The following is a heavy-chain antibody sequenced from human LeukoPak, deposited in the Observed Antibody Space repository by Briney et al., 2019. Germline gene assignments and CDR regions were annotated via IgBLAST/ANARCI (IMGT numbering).Heavy chain of an antibody. CDR2: INHSGGT. J-gene: IGHJ5*02. CDR1: GGSLINYY. CDR3: AMVLWQSARPGP. D-gene: IGHD2/OR15-2a*01. Sequence: SETLSLPCAVYGGSLINYYWSWLRQSPGKGLEWIGYINHSGGTSYNPALRSRVTMSIDPSRNQFYLKINSVTASDTAVYYCAMVLWQSARPGPWDQGSLVTVSS. V-gene: IGHV4-34*01.